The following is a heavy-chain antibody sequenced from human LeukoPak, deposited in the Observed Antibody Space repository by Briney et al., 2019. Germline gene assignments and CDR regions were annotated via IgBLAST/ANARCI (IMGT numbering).Heavy chain of an antibody. D-gene: IGHD1-26*01. J-gene: IGHJ4*02. CDR2: IYHSGST. V-gene: IGHV4-30-2*01. Sequence: SETLSLTCTVSGGSISSGGYYWSWIRQPPGKGLEWIGYIYHSGSTYYNPSLKSRVTISVDRSKNQFSLKLSSVTAADTAVYYCARVDGPEWELPNFDYWGQGTLVTVSS. CDR3: ARVDGPEWELPNFDY. CDR1: GGSISSGGYY.